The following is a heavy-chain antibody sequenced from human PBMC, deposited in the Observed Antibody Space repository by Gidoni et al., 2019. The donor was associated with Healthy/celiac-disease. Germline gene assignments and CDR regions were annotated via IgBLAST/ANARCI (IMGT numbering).Heavy chain of an antibody. D-gene: IGHD1-26*01. CDR1: GYSISSGYY. J-gene: IGHJ2*01. CDR2: IYHSGIT. CDR3: ARTRRVGATSKYWYFDL. V-gene: IGHV4-38-2*01. Sequence: QVQLQESGPGLVKPSETLSLTCAVSGYSISSGYYWGWIRQPPGKGLEWIGSIYHSGITYYNPSLKSRVTISVDTSKNQFSLKLSSVTAADTAVYYCARTRRVGATSKYWYFDLWGRGTLVTVSS.